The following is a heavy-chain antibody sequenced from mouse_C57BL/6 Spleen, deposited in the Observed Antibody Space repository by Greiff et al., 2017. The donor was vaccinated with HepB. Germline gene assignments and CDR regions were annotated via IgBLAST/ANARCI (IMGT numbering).Heavy chain of an antibody. CDR1: GYSFTDYN. J-gene: IGHJ4*01. D-gene: IGHD2-5*01. CDR2: INPNYGTT. Sequence: EVKLQQSGPELVKPGASVKISCKASGYSFTDYNMNWVKQSNGKSLEWIGVINPNYGTTSYNQKFKGKATLTVDQSSSTAYMQLNSLTSEDSAVYYCARSPTSYYSNYDYAMDYWGQGTSVTVSS. V-gene: IGHV1-39*01. CDR3: ARSPTSYYSNYDYAMDY.